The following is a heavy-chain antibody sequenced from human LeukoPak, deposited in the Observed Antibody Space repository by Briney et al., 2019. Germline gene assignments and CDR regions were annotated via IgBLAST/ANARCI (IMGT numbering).Heavy chain of an antibody. CDR3: ARSPSGYSGYDPVYY. D-gene: IGHD5-12*01. CDR2: IIPMFGTA. Sequence: SVKVSCKASGYTFNSYGISWVRQAPGQGLEWMGGIIPMFGTANYAQKFQGRVTITADESTSTAYMELSSLRSEDTAVYYCARSPSGYSGYDPVYYWGQGTLVTVSS. CDR1: GYTFNSYG. J-gene: IGHJ4*02. V-gene: IGHV1-69*13.